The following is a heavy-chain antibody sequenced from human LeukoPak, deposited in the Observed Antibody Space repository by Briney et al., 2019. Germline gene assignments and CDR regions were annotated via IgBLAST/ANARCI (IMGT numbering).Heavy chain of an antibody. Sequence: SETLSLTCTVSGGSISTYYWSWNRQPPGKGLEWIGYIYNSGSTNYNPSLKSRVTISLDTSKNQFSLKLSSVTAADTAVYYCARDRGGTYSQFDSWGQGTLVTVSS. CDR1: GGSISTYY. J-gene: IGHJ5*01. D-gene: IGHD1-26*01. V-gene: IGHV4-59*01. CDR3: ARDRGGTYSQFDS. CDR2: IYNSGST.